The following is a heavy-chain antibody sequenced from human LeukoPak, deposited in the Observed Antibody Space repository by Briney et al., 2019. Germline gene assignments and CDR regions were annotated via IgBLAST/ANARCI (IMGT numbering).Heavy chain of an antibody. J-gene: IGHJ6*02. CDR3: ARDFAAAGTYYGMDV. D-gene: IGHD6-13*01. Sequence: PGGSLRLSCAASGFTFSSYWMSWVRQAPGKGLEWVANIKQDGSEKYYVDSGKGRFTISRDNAKNSLYLQMNSLRAEDTAVYYCARDFAAAGTYYGMDVWGQGTTVTVSS. CDR1: GFTFSSYW. CDR2: IKQDGSEK. V-gene: IGHV3-7*01.